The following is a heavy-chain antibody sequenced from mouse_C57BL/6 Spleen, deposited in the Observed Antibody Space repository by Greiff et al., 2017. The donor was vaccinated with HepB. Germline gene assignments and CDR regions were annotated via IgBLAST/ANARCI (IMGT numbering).Heavy chain of an antibody. CDR3: ASEDSSGYYFDY. Sequence: QVQLQQPGAELVMPGASVKLSCKASGYTFTSYWMHWVKQRPGQGLEWIGEIDPSDSYTNYNQKFKGKSTLTVDKSSSTAYMQLSSLTSEDSAVYDCASEDSSGYYFDYWGQGTTLTVSS. J-gene: IGHJ2*01. CDR1: GYTFTSYW. CDR2: IDPSDSYT. V-gene: IGHV1-69*01. D-gene: IGHD3-2*02.